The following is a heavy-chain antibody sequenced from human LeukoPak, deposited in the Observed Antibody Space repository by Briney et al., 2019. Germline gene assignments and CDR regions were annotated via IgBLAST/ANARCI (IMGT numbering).Heavy chain of an antibody. V-gene: IGHV4-34*01. J-gene: IGHJ3*02. Sequence: GSLRLSCAASGFTFSNAWMSWVRQAPGKGLEWIGEINHSGSTNYNPSLKSRVTISVDTSKNQFSLKLSSVTASDTAVYYCARRFAPSRNDAFDIWGQGTMVTVSS. CDR3: ARRFAPSRNDAFDI. D-gene: IGHD3-10*01. CDR2: INHSGST. CDR1: GFTFSNAW.